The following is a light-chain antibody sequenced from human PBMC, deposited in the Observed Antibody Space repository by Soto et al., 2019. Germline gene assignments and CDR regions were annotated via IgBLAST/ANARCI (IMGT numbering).Light chain of an antibody. J-gene: IGKJ1*01. Sequence: EIVLSQSPGTLSLSQGERATLSCRASQSVSSNLAWYQQKPGQAPRLLIYGASTRATGIPARFSGSGSGTEFTLTISSLQSEDFAIYYCQQYNTWPPRTFGQGT. CDR3: QQYNTWPPRT. CDR1: QSVSSN. V-gene: IGKV3-15*01. CDR2: GAS.